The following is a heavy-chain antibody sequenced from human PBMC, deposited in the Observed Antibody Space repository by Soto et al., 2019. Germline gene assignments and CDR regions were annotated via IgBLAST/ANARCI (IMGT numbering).Heavy chain of an antibody. V-gene: IGHV3-30*18. J-gene: IGHJ3*02. Sequence: PGGSLRLSCVGSGFTFSNNGMHWVRQAPGKGLEWVAFMSYDGSEKFYADSVKGRFTISRDNAKNSLYLQMNSLRAEDTALYYCAKDSCTNGVCPKVGAFDIWGQGTMVTVSS. CDR3: AKDSCTNGVCPKVGAFDI. D-gene: IGHD2-8*01. CDR1: GFTFSNNG. CDR2: MSYDGSEK.